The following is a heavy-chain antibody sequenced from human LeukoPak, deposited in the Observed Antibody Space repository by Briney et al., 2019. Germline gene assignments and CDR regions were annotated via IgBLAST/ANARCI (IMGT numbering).Heavy chain of an antibody. V-gene: IGHV3-9*01. CDR2: INWSSGSI. Sequence: GGSLRLSCAASGFTFDDYAMHWVRQAPGKGLEWVSGINWSSGSIGYADSVKGRFTISRDNAKNSLYLQVNSLRAEDTALYYCAKDKSRGSYGGNSGFDYWGQGTLVTVSS. CDR3: AKDKSRGSYGGNSGFDY. CDR1: GFTFDDYA. J-gene: IGHJ4*02. D-gene: IGHD4-23*01.